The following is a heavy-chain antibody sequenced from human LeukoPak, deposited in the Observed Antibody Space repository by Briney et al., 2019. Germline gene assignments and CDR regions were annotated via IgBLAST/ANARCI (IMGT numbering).Heavy chain of an antibody. Sequence: GESLKISCKGSGYSFTTYWIGWVRHVPREGLEWMGIIYPGDSDTRYSPSFQGQVTISADKSISTAYLQWSSLKASDTAMYYCARARYCSGGSCYAEYWGQGTLVTVSS. D-gene: IGHD2-15*01. J-gene: IGHJ4*02. V-gene: IGHV5-51*01. CDR2: IYPGDSDT. CDR1: GYSFTTYW. CDR3: ARARYCSGGSCYAEY.